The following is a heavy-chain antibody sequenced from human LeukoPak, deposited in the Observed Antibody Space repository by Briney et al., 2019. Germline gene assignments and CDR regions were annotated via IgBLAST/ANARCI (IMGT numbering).Heavy chain of an antibody. D-gene: IGHD3-22*01. J-gene: IGHJ3*02. Sequence: PGGSLRLSCAASGFTFSSYSMNWVHQAPGKGLEWVSYISSSSSYIYYADSVKGRFTISRDNAKNSLYLQMNSLRAEDTAVYYCARDWAHYYDCNGAFDIWGQGTMVTVSS. CDR2: ISSSSSYI. V-gene: IGHV3-21*05. CDR3: ARDWAHYYDCNGAFDI. CDR1: GFTFSSYS.